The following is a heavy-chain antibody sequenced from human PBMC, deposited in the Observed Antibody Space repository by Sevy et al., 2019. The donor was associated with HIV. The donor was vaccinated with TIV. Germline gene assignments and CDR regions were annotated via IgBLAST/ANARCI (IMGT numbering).Heavy chain of an antibody. Sequence: GGSLRLSCAASGFTFSSYWMSWVRQVPGKGLEWVANIKQDGSEKYYVDSVKGRFTISRDNAKNSLYLQMNSLRAEDTAVYYCAREGNWGYVAQIDWFDPWGQGTLVTVSS. CDR2: IKQDGSEK. D-gene: IGHD7-27*01. J-gene: IGHJ5*02. CDR3: AREGNWGYVAQIDWFDP. CDR1: GFTFSSYW. V-gene: IGHV3-7*03.